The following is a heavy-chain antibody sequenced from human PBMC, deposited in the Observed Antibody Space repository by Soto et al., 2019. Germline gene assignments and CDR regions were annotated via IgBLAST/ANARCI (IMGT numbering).Heavy chain of an antibody. V-gene: IGHV3-73*01. CDR1: GFTFSGSA. D-gene: IGHD6-13*01. J-gene: IGHJ6*02. CDR2: IRSKANSYAT. Sequence: GGSLRLSCAASGFTFSGSAMHWVRQASGKGLEWVGRIRSKANSYATAYAASVKGRFTISRDDSKNTAYLQVNSLKTEDTAVYYCTRLGFASSSWYSVDLNYGMDVWGQGTTVTVSS. CDR3: TRLGFASSSWYSVDLNYGMDV.